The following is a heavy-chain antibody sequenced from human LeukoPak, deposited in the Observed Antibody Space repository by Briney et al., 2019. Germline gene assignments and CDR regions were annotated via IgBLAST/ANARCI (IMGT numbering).Heavy chain of an antibody. CDR2: IYHSGST. CDR3: ARDYGGNPVGYFDL. CDR1: GGSISSGGYS. D-gene: IGHD4-17*01. Sequence: SETLSLTCAVSGGSISSGGYSWSWLRQPPGKGLEWIGYIYHSGSTYYNPSLKSRVTISVDRSKNQFSLKLSSVTAADTAVYYCARDYGGNPVGYFDLWGRGTLVTVSS. J-gene: IGHJ2*01. V-gene: IGHV4-30-2*01.